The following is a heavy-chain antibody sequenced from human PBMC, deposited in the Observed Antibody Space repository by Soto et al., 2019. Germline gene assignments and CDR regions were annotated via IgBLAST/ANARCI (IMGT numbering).Heavy chain of an antibody. CDR1: GYTFTSYY. CDR2: INPSGGST. Sequence: QVQLMQSGAEVKKPGASVTISCKASGYTFTSYYIHWVRQAPRQGLEWMAIINPSGGSTNYAQKFQGRVTVTRDTSTSTVNIEVSSLSSEDTAVYYCARDLTAADCWGQGTLVTVSS. CDR3: ARDLTAADC. V-gene: IGHV1-46*01. J-gene: IGHJ4*02. D-gene: IGHD2-21*02.